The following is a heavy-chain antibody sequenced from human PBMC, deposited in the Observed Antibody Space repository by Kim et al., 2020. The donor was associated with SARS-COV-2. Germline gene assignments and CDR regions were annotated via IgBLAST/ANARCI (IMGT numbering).Heavy chain of an antibody. D-gene: IGHD6-19*01. CDR3: ATPLYISGSYGMDV. V-gene: IGHV1-58*01. Sequence: SVKVSCKASGFTFTSSAVQWVRQARGQRLEWIGWIVVGSGNTNYAQKFQERVTITRDMSTSTAYMELSSLRSDDTAVYYCATPLYISGSYGMDVWGQGTTVTVSS. CDR1: GFTFTSSA. J-gene: IGHJ6*02. CDR2: IVVGSGNT.